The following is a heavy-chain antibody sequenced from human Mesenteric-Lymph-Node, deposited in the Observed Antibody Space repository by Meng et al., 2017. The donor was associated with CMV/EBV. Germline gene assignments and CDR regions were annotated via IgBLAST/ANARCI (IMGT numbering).Heavy chain of an antibody. CDR1: SYY. CDR3: ARDLIYCSSTSCYLGYNWFDP. CDR2: IYYSGSA. D-gene: IGHD2-2*01. Sequence: SYYWGWIRQPPGKVLEWIGSIYYSGSAYYNPSLKSRITISVDTSKNQFSLKLSSVTAADTAVYYCARDLIYCSSTSCYLGYNWFDPWGQGTLVTVSS. J-gene: IGHJ5*02. V-gene: IGHV4-39*07.